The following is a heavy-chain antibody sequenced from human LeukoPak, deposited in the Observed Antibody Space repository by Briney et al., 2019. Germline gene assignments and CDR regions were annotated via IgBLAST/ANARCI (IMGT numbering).Heavy chain of an antibody. Sequence: ASVKVSCKASGYAFTSYDINWVRQATGQGLEWMGWMNPNSGNTGYAQKFQGRVTMTRNTSISTAYMELSSLRSEDTAVYYCARELHCSSTSCYYNWFDPWGQGTLVTVSS. D-gene: IGHD2-2*01. J-gene: IGHJ5*02. V-gene: IGHV1-8*01. CDR2: MNPNSGNT. CDR1: GYAFTSYD. CDR3: ARELHCSSTSCYYNWFDP.